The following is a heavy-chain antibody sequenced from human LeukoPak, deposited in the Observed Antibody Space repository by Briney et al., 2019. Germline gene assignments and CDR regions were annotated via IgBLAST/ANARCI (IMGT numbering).Heavy chain of an antibody. CDR1: GCSFTSYW. CDR2: MYPGDSDT. CDR3: ARHTAAAGTYRYYYGMDV. V-gene: IGHV5-51*01. D-gene: IGHD6-13*01. J-gene: IGHJ6*02. Sequence: GESLKISCKGSGCSFTSYWIGWVRQMPGKGLEWMGIMYPGDSDTRYSPSFQGQVTVSADKSISTAYLQWSSLKASDTAMYYCARHTAAAGTYRYYYGMDVWGQGTTVTVSS.